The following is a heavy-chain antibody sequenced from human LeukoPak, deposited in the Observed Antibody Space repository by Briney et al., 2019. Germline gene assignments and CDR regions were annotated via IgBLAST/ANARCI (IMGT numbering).Heavy chain of an antibody. D-gene: IGHD6-19*01. CDR2: ISSNGGST. J-gene: IGHJ4*02. CDR1: EFTFSSYA. CDR3: ATVAGLIDY. V-gene: IGHV3-64*01. Sequence: GGSLRLSCAASEFTFSSYAMHWVRQAPGKGLEYVSAISSNGGSTYYANSVKGRFTISRDNSKNTLYLQMGSLRAEDMAVYYCATVAGLIDYWGQGTLVTVSS.